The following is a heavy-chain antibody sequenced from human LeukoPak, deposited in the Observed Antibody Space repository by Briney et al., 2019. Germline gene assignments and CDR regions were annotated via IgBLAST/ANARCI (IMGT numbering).Heavy chain of an antibody. V-gene: IGHV4-34*01. CDR3: ARRKAYYYGSGSYSGYYYYYYMDV. D-gene: IGHD3-10*01. J-gene: IGHJ6*03. CDR2: INHSGSS. Sequence: SETLSLTCAVYGGSFSGYYWSWIRQPPGKGLEWIGEINHSGSSNYNPSLKSRVTISVDTVKNQFSLKLSSVTAADTAVYYCARRKAYYYGSGSYSGYYYYYYMDVWGKGTTVTVSS. CDR1: GGSFSGYY.